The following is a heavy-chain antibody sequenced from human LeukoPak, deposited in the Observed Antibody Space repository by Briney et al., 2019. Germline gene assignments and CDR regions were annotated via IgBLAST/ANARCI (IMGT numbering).Heavy chain of an antibody. J-gene: IGHJ4*02. Sequence: GWSLRLSRAGSRFTFRTYLMHWVRQAAGKGGVWVSRLSPDGSTKTYADPVKGRFTISRDNAKNTLYLQMSRLTVEDTAVYYWARDSVGGRARFGNWGQGILVTVSS. D-gene: IGHD3-16*01. V-gene: IGHV3-74*01. CDR3: ARDSVGGRARFGN. CDR1: RFTFRTYL. CDR2: LSPDGSTK.